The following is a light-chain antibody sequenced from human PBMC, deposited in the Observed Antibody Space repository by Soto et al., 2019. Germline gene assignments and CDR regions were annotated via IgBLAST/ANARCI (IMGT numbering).Light chain of an antibody. J-gene: IGLJ1*01. CDR3: AAWDDSLNAIV. CDR1: SSNIGGNY. V-gene: IGLV1-47*01. Sequence: QSVLTQSPSASGTAGQRVTISCSGSSSNIGGNYVYWYQQLPGTAPRLLIYRSDQRPSGVPDRFSGSKSGTSASLATSGLRSEDEADYYCAAWDDSLNAIVFGTGTKVTVL. CDR2: RSD.